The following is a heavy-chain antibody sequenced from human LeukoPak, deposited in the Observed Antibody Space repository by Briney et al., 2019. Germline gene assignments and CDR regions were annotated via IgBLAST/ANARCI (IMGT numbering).Heavy chain of an antibody. CDR2: IYYSGST. D-gene: IGHD6-6*01. CDR3: AREYSSSYYMDV. Sequence: SQTLSLTCTVSGGSISSGGYYWSWIRQHPGKGLEWIGYIYYSGSTYYNPSLKSRVTISVDTSKNQFSLKLSSVTAADTAVYYCAREYSSSYYMDVWGKGTTVTVS. V-gene: IGHV4-31*03. J-gene: IGHJ6*03. CDR1: GGSISSGGYY.